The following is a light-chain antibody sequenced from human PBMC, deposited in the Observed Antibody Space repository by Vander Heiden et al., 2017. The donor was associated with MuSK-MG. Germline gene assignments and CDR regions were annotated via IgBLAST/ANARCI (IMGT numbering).Light chain of an antibody. J-gene: IGKJ4*01. CDR2: AAS. V-gene: IGKV1-27*01. Sequence: DIQMTQSPSSLSASVGDRVTITCRASQGISSYLAWYQQKPGKVPKVLIYAASTLQSGVPSRFSGSGSGTDFTLTISSLQPEDVATYYCQNDNSVPLTFGGGTKVEIK. CDR1: QGISSY. CDR3: QNDNSVPLT.